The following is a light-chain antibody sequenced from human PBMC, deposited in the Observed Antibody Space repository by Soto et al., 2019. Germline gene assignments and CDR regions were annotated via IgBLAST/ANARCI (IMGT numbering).Light chain of an antibody. Sequence: QSALTQPPSVSGSPGQTITISCTGTSSDVGGYNYVSWYQQHPGTSPKLMIYEVSNRPSGVSPLFSGSKSGNTASLIISGHQADDAGDYCCSSYRARSTWVFGGGTKVTVL. CDR2: EVS. CDR1: SSDVGGYNY. J-gene: IGLJ3*02. CDR3: SSYRARSTWV. V-gene: IGLV2-14*01.